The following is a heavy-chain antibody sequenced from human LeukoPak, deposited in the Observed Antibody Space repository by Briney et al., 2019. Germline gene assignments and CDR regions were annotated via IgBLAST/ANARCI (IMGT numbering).Heavy chain of an antibody. CDR3: AKGLGDYYGSGSYMLYYYYMDV. D-gene: IGHD3-10*01. J-gene: IGHJ6*03. V-gene: IGHV3-23*01. Sequence: GGSLRLSCAASGFTFSSYWMSWVRQAPGKGLEWVSAVSGSGGSTYYADSVKGRFTISRDNSKNTLYLQMNSLRAEDTAVYYCAKGLGDYYGSGSYMLYYYYMDVWGKGTTVTVSS. CDR2: VSGSGGST. CDR1: GFTFSSYW.